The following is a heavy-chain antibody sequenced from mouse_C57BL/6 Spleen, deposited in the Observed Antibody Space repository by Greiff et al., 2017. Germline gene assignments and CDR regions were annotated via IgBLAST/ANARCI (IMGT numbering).Heavy chain of an antibody. J-gene: IGHJ4*01. CDR2: IDPSDSDT. CDR3: ARGAVVAPYAMDY. CDR1: GYTFTSYW. Sequence: QVQLQQPGAELVRPGSSVKLSCKASGYTFTSYWLHWVKQRPIQGLEWIGNIDPSDSDTHYNQKFKDKATLTVDKSSSTAYMQLSSLTSEDSAVYYCARGAVVAPYAMDYWGQGTSVTVSS. V-gene: IGHV1-52*01. D-gene: IGHD1-1*01.